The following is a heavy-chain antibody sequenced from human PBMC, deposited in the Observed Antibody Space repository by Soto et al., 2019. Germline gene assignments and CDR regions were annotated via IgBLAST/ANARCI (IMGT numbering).Heavy chain of an antibody. CDR1: GGSISSYY. CDR3: ARRYGGNFDY. J-gene: IGHJ4*02. D-gene: IGHD1-26*01. Sequence: SETLSLTCTVSGGSISSYYSSWIRQPPGKGLEWIGYVYYSGSTNYNPSLKSRVTISVDTSKNQFSLKVRSVTAADTAVYYCARRYGGNFDYWGQGTLVTVSS. CDR2: VYYSGST. V-gene: IGHV4-59*01.